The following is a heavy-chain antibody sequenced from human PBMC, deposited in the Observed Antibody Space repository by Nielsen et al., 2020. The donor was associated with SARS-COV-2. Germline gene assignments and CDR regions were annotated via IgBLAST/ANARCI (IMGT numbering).Heavy chain of an antibody. J-gene: IGHJ3*02. CDR3: ARDLGYNYDSSGYTAFDI. V-gene: IGHV4/OR15-8*01. CDR2: IYHSGST. D-gene: IGHD3-22*01. CDR1: GFTFSNAW. Sequence: ESLKISCAASGFTFSNAWMSWVRQPPGKGLEWIGEIYHSGSTNYNPSLKSRVTISVDKSKNQFSLKLSSVTAADTAVYYCARDLGYNYDSSGYTAFDIWGQGTMVTVSS.